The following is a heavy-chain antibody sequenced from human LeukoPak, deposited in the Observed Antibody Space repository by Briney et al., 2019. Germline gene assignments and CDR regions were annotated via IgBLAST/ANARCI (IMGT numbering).Heavy chain of an antibody. CDR3: LTYYYDSSGYYGPPDFDY. J-gene: IGHJ4*02. CDR1: GFTFSSYA. V-gene: IGHV3-23*01. CDR2: ISGSGGST. Sequence: PGGSLRLSCEASGFTFSSYAMSWVRQAPGKGLEWVSAISGSGGSTYYADSVKGRFTISRDNSKNTLYLQMNSLRAEDTAVYYCLTYYYDSSGYYGPPDFDYWGQGTLVTVSS. D-gene: IGHD3-22*01.